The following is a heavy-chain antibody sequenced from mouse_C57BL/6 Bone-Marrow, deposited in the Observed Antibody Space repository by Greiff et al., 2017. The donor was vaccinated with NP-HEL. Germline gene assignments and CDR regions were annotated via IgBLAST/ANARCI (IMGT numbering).Heavy chain of an antibody. CDR3: VRHRYGSGAMDY. CDR2: IRSKSNNYAT. D-gene: IGHD1-1*01. V-gene: IGHV10-1*01. CDR1: GFSFNTYA. J-gene: IGHJ4*01. Sequence: EVKLVESGGGLVQPKGSLKLSCAASGFSFNTYAMNWVRQAPGKGLEWVARIRSKSNNYATYYADSVKDRFTISSDDSESMLYLQMNNLKTEDTAMYYCVRHRYGSGAMDYWGQGTSVTVSS.